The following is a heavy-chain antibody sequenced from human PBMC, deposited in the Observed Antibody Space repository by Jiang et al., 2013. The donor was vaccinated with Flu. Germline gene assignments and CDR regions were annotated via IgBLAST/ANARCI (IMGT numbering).Heavy chain of an antibody. Sequence: VQLVESGGGLVKPGGSLRLSCAASGFTFSSYSMNWVRQAPGKGLEWVSSISSSSSYIYYADSVKGRFTISRDNAKNSLYLQMNSLRVEDTAVYYCARELGCYDSSGYYGDYCGMDVWGQGTTVTVSS. CDR3: ARELGCYDSSGYYGDYCGMDV. CDR2: ISSSSSYI. V-gene: IGHV3-21*01. CDR1: GFTFSSYS. J-gene: IGHJ6*02. D-gene: IGHD3-22*01.